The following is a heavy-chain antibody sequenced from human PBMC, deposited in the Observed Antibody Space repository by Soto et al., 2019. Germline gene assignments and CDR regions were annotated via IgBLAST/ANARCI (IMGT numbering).Heavy chain of an antibody. CDR1: GFTFSNAW. D-gene: IGHD2-2*01. J-gene: IGHJ6*02. CDR2: IKSKTDGGTT. V-gene: IGHV3-15*07. Sequence: PGGSLRLSCAASGFTFSNAWMNWVRQAPGKGLEWVGLIKSKTDGGTTDYAAPVKGRFTISRDDSKNTLYLQMNSLKTEDTAVYYCTTGVVLVPAAMRRSKFYGMDAWGQGTTVTVSS. CDR3: TTGVVLVPAAMRRSKFYGMDA.